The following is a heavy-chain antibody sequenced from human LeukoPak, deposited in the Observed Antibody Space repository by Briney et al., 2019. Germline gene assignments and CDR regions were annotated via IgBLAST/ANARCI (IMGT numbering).Heavy chain of an antibody. D-gene: IGHD2-21*01. CDR1: GFTFSSYG. CDR2: IWYDGSDK. CDR3: ARGVVVLHWGDAFDI. J-gene: IGHJ3*02. V-gene: IGHV3-33*01. Sequence: PGGSLRLSCAASGFTFSSYGMHWVRQAPGKGLEWVAVIWYDGSDKYYADSVKGRFTISRDNSKNTLYLQMNSLRAEDTAVYYCARGVVVLHWGDAFDIWGQGTMVTVSS.